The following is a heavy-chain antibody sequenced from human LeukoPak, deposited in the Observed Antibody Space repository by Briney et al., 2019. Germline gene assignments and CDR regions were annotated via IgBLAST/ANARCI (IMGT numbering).Heavy chain of an antibody. CDR2: ISFSSST. V-gene: IGHV3-21*01. D-gene: IGHD3-16*01. J-gene: IGHJ4*02. CDR1: GFIFNSYS. CDR3: ARNPRGTSPPDYFDY. Sequence: GGSLRLSCAASGFIFNSYSMNWVRQAPGKGLEWVSSISFSSSTSYADSVKGRFTISRDNAKNSLYPQMNSLRAEDTAVYYCARNPRGTSPPDYFDYWGQGTLVTVSS.